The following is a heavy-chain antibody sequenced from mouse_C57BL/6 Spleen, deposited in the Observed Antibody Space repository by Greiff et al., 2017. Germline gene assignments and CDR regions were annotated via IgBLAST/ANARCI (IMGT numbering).Heavy chain of an antibody. CDR1: GFTFSDSY. J-gene: IGHJ2*01. V-gene: IGHV5-16*01. D-gene: IGHD1-1*01. Sequence: EVKVVESEGGLVQPGSSMKLSCTASGFTFSDSYMAWVRQVPEKGLEWVANINYDGSSTYYLDSLKSRFILSRDNAKNILYLQMSSLKSEDTATYYSAIDTTVKGYFDYGGQGTTLTVSS. CDR2: INYDGSST. CDR3: AIDTTVKGYFDY.